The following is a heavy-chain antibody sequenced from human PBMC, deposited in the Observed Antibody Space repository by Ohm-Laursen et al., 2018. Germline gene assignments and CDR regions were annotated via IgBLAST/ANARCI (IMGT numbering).Heavy chain of an antibody. CDR1: GFTFSSYG. CDR2: IWHDGSNK. CDR3: ARHDGYGR. J-gene: IGHJ4*02. Sequence: SLRLSCAASGFTFSSYGMYWVRQAPGKGLEWVAIIWHDGSNKYYADSVKGRFIISRDNSKNTLYLQMNSLRAEDAAVYYCARHDGYGRWGQGTRVTVSS. V-gene: IGHV3-33*07. D-gene: IGHD5-24*01.